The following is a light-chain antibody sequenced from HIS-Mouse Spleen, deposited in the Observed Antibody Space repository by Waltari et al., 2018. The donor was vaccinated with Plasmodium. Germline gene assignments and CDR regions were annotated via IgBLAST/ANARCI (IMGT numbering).Light chain of an antibody. CDR1: KLGDKY. V-gene: IGLV3-1*01. J-gene: IGLJ2*01. Sequence: SYELTQPPSVSVSPGQTASITCPGDKLGDKYACWYQQKPGQPPVLVIYQDSKRPSGISARFSGSNSGNTATLTISGTQAMDEADYYCQAWDSSTFGGGTKLTVL. CDR3: QAWDSST. CDR2: QDS.